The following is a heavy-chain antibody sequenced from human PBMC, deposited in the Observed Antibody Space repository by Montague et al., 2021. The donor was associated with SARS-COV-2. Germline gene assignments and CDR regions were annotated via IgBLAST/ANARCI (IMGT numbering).Heavy chain of an antibody. CDR2: IYTSGST. D-gene: IGHD6-13*01. Sequence: SETLSLTCAVYGGSFSGYYWNWIRQPAGKGLEWIGRIYTSGSTNYNPSLKSRVTISVDTSKNQFSLKLSSVTAADTAVYYCASGIAATYYYYMDVWGKGTTVTVSS. CDR3: ASGIAATYYYYMDV. V-gene: IGHV4-59*10. J-gene: IGHJ6*03. CDR1: GGSFSGYY.